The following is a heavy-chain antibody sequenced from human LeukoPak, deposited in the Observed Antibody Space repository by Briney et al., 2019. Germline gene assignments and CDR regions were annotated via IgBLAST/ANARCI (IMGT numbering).Heavy chain of an antibody. CDR2: INHSGST. CDR3: ARGVTMVRGVLYYFDY. Sequence: PSETLSLTCAVYGGSFSGYYWCWIRQPPGKGLEWIGEINHSGSTNYNPSLKSRVTISVDTSKNQFSLKLSSVTAADTAVYYCARGVTMVRGVLYYFDYWGQGTLVTVSS. CDR1: GGSFSGYY. J-gene: IGHJ4*02. V-gene: IGHV4-34*01. D-gene: IGHD3-10*01.